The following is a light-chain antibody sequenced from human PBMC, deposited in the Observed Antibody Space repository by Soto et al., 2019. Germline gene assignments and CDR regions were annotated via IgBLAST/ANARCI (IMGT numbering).Light chain of an antibody. CDR2: EVS. CDR3: SSYTSSSPYV. Sequence: QSGLTQPASVSGSPGQSITISCTGTSNDVGGYNYVSWYQHHPGKAPKLMIYEVSNRPSGVSNRFSGSKSGNTASLTISGLKAEDEGDYYCSSYTSSSPYVFGTGTKVTVL. CDR1: SNDVGGYNY. J-gene: IGLJ1*01. V-gene: IGLV2-14*01.